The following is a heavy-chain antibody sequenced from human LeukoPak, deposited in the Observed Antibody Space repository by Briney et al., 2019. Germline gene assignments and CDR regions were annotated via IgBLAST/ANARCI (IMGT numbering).Heavy chain of an antibody. CDR1: GSTFTSYA. J-gene: IGHJ4*02. CDR2: INTNTGNP. V-gene: IGHV7-4-1*02. Sequence: GASVKVSCKASGSTFTSYAMNWVRQAPGQGLEWMGWINTNTGNPTYAQGFTGRFVFSLDTSVSTAYLQISSLKAEDTAVYYCARDSRSIYDFWSGYYFSFDYWGQGTLVTVSS. D-gene: IGHD3-3*01. CDR3: ARDSRSIYDFWSGYYFSFDY.